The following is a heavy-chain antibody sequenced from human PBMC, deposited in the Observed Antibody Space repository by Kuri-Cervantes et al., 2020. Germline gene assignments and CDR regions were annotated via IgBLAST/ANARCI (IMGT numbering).Heavy chain of an antibody. D-gene: IGHD3-3*01. V-gene: IGHV4-4*02. CDR3: ARYTYYNFWSGYYKGYYMDV. J-gene: IGHJ6*03. Sequence: PSLKSRVTISVDKSKNQFSLKLSSVTAADTAVYYCARYTYYNFWSGYYKGYYMDVWGKGTTVTVSS.